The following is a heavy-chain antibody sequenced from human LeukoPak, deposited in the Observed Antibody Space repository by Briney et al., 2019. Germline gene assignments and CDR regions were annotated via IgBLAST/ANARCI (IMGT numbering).Heavy chain of an antibody. J-gene: IGHJ4*02. Sequence: GGSLGLSCAASGFTFSSYSMNWVRQAPGKGLEWVSFISSSSSTIYYADSVKGRFTISRDNAKNSLYLQMNSLRAEDTAVYYCARDRGGSYSAIDYWGQGTLVTVSS. CDR3: ARDRGGSYSAIDY. V-gene: IGHV3-48*04. CDR2: ISSSSSTI. D-gene: IGHD1-26*01. CDR1: GFTFSSYS.